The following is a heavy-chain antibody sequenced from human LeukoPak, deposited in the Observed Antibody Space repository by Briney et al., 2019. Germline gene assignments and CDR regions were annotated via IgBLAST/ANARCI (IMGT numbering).Heavy chain of an antibody. CDR1: GFTFSSYG. V-gene: IGHV3-30*02. J-gene: IGHJ4*02. D-gene: IGHD3-10*01. Sequence: GGSLRLSCAASGFTFSSYGMHWVRQAPGKGLEWVAFIRYDGSNKYYADSVKGRFTISRDNSKNTLYLQMNSLRAEDTAVYYCASLWFGELFGFDYWGQGTLVTASS. CDR3: ASLWFGELFGFDY. CDR2: IRYDGSNK.